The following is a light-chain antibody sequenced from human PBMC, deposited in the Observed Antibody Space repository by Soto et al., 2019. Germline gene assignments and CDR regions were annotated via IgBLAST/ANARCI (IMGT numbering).Light chain of an antibody. V-gene: IGKV1-5*03. CDR2: NAS. J-gene: IGKJ4*01. Sequence: DIQMTQSPSTLSASVGDRVTLTCRASQSISSGLAWYQQKPGKAPKLLIYNASSLERGVPSRFSGSGSGTDFTLTISSLQPDDFATYYCQQYYGYAFTFGGGTKVEIK. CDR3: QQYYGYAFT. CDR1: QSISSG.